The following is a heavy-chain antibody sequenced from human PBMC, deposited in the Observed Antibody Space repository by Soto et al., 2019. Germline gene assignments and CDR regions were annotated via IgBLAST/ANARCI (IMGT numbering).Heavy chain of an antibody. CDR3: ARGGTLYDYDWVSYHSTANLDY. CDR1: GGTFGGYG. V-gene: IGHV1-69*12. CDR2: ILPLFATA. J-gene: IGHJ4*02. Sequence: QVQLVQSGAEVKKPGSSVKVSCKASGGTFGGYGLSWVRQAPGQGLEWMGGILPLFATANYAQKFQGRVTFSADESASAGYGAVHRLRSDDTAVYYCARGGTLYDYDWVSYHSTANLDYWGQGTLVTVSS. D-gene: IGHD3-16*02.